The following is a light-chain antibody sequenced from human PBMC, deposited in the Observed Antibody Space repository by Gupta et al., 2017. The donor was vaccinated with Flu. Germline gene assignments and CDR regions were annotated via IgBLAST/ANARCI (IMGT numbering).Light chain of an antibody. CDR3: LQHNTYPRT. CDR2: AAS. V-gene: IGKV1-17*01. CDR1: QGIGND. J-gene: IGKJ1*01. Sequence: DIQMTQSPSSLPASVGDRVTITCRASQGIGNDLGWYQQKPGKAPKRLIYAASSLQSGVPSRFSGSGSGTEFTLTISSLQPEDFATYYCLQHNTYPRTFGQGTKVEIK.